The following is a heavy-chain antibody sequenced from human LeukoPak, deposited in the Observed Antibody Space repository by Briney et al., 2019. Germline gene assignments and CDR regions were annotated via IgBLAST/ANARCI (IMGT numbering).Heavy chain of an antibody. CDR3: ARVAPGYYYYMDV. Sequence: PSQTLSLTCTVSGGSISSGDYYWSWIRQPPGKGLEWIGYIYYSGSTYYNPSLRSRVTISVDTSKNQFSLKLSSVTAADTAVYYCARVAPGYYYYMDVWGKGTTVNVSS. CDR1: GGSISSGDYY. V-gene: IGHV4-30-4*08. J-gene: IGHJ6*03. CDR2: IYYSGST.